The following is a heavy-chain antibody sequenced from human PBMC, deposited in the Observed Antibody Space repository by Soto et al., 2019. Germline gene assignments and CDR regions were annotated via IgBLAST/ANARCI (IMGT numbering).Heavy chain of an antibody. J-gene: IGHJ6*02. D-gene: IGHD3-10*01. CDR3: AREFGELSSSYYYYGMDV. V-gene: IGHV3-74*01. CDR2: INSDGSST. CDR1: GFTFSSYW. Sequence: GGSLRLSCAASGFTFSSYWMHWVRQAPGKGLVWVSRINSDGSSTSYADSVKGRFTISRDNAKNTLYLQMNSLRAEDTAVYYCAREFGELSSSYYYYGMDVWGQGTTVTVS.